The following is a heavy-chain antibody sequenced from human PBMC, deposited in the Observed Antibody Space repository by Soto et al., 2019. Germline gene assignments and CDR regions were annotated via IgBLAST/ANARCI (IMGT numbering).Heavy chain of an antibody. D-gene: IGHD3-3*01. V-gene: IGHV5-51*01. CDR1: GYSFTSYW. CDR2: IYPGDSDT. J-gene: IGHJ5*02. CDR3: ARVRPFGVVINWFDP. Sequence: GESLKISCKGSGYSFTSYWIGWVRQMPGKGLGWMGIIYPGDSDTRYSPSFQGQVTISADKSISTAYLQWSSLKASDTAVYYCARVRPFGVVINWFDPWGQGTLVTVSS.